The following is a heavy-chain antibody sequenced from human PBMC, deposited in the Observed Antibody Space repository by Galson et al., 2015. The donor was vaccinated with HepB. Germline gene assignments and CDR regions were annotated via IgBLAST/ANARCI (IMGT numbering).Heavy chain of an antibody. D-gene: IGHD3-3*01. CDR2: ISGSGGST. CDR3: AKRGPYDFWSGYYSFDY. Sequence: SLRLSCAASGFTFSSYAMSWVRQAPGKGLEWVSAISGSGGSTYYADSVKGRFTISRDNSKNTLYLQMNSLRAEDTAVYYCAKRGPYDFWSGYYSFDYWGQGTLVTVSS. CDR1: GFTFSSYA. J-gene: IGHJ4*02. V-gene: IGHV3-23*01.